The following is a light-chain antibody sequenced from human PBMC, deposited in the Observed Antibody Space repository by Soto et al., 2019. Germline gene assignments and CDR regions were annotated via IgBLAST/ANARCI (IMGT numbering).Light chain of an antibody. CDR2: WAS. J-gene: IGKJ5*01. CDR3: QQYHSDPIT. V-gene: IGKV4-1*01. CDR1: QSVFSSSTNKNY. Sequence: DIVMTQSPDPLAVSLGERATINCKSRQSVFSSSTNKNYLAWFQQKPGQPPKLLIYWASTRKSGVPDRFSGSGSGTDFTLTITSLQAEDVAVYYCQQYHSDPITFGQGTRLEI.